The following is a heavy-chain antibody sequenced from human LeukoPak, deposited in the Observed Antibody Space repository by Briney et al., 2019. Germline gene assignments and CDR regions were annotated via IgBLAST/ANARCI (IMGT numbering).Heavy chain of an antibody. CDR1: GYSISSGYY. D-gene: IGHD3-10*01. J-gene: IGHJ3*02. CDR3: ARGLLLLWFGESDRDAFDI. Sequence: SETLSLTCTVFGYSISSGYYWGWIRQPPGKGLEWIGSIYHSGSTYYNPSLKSRVTISVDTSKNQFSLKLSSVTAADTAVYYCARGLLLLWFGESDRDAFDIWGQGTMVTVSS. CDR2: IYHSGST. V-gene: IGHV4-38-2*02.